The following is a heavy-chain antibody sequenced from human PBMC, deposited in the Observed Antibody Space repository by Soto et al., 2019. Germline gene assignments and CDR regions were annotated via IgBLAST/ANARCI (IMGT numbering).Heavy chain of an antibody. CDR1: GFTFSSYG. Sequence: PGGSLRLSCAASGFTFSSYGMHWVRQTSDKGLEWVAVISHDGNQKYYADFAKGRFTISRDNARNTLHLQMNSLRPEDTAFFYCVKATLPTAIKFGVDSWSQGTLVTVSS. V-gene: IGHV3-30*18. D-gene: IGHD2-2*01. J-gene: IGHJ5*01. CDR3: VKATLPTAIKFGVDS. CDR2: ISHDGNQK.